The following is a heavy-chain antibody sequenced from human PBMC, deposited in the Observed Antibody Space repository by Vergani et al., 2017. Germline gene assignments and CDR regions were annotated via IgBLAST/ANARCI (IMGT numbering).Heavy chain of an antibody. V-gene: IGHV3-74*01. CDR3: TRSECSGTTCYGHYFDL. D-gene: IGHD2-15*01. Sequence: EVQLVESGGGLVQPGGSLRLSCAASGFTFSRHWMHWVRQAPGKGLVWVSRVNPEGTNTPYADSVKGRFTISRDTSRNAVYLQMNMLRVEDTGVYYCTRSECSGTTCYGHYFDLWGHGILVTVSS. CDR1: GFTFSRHW. J-gene: IGHJ4*01. CDR2: VNPEGTNT.